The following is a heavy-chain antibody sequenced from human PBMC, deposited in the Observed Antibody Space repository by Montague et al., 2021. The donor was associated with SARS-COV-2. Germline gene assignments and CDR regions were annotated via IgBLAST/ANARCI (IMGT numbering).Heavy chain of an antibody. V-gene: IGHV4-59*01. CDR1: GDSISDYY. J-gene: IGHJ6*02. CDR3: SRTSRVSRYFYGVDV. D-gene: IGHD3-10*01. CDR2: IFLSGAT. Sequence: SETLSLTCTVSGDSISDYYWSWIRKPPGMGLEWIGYIFLSGATNYNPPLKSRVIISLDTSKSQFSLRLSSVTAADTAIYYCSRTSRVSRYFYGVDVWGQGTTVTVSS.